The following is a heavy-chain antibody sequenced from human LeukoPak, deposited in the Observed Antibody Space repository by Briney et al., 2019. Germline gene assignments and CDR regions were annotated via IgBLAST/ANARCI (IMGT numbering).Heavy chain of an antibody. Sequence: GASVKVSCKASGYTFTSYGISWLRQATGQALEWMGWISAYNGNTNYAQKLQGRVTMATDTSTSTAYMELRSLRSDDTAVYYCARFGKRYFDRLSSIAFDYWGQGTLVTVSS. CDR1: GYTFTSYG. V-gene: IGHV1-18*04. CDR3: ARFGKRYFDRLSSIAFDY. D-gene: IGHD3-9*01. J-gene: IGHJ4*02. CDR2: ISAYNGNT.